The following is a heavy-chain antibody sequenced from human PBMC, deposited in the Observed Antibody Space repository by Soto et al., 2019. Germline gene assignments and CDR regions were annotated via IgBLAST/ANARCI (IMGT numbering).Heavy chain of an antibody. CDR1: GGTFSSYA. J-gene: IGHJ6*02. V-gene: IGHV1-69*06. Sequence: GASVKVSCKASGGTFSSYAISWVRQAPGQGLEWMGGIIPIFGTANYAQKFQGRVTITADKSTSTAYMELSSLRSEDTAVYYCASSMEYCSSTSCYRGYYYYGMDVWGQGTKVTVYS. CDR3: ASSMEYCSSTSCYRGYYYYGMDV. D-gene: IGHD2-2*02. CDR2: IIPIFGTA.